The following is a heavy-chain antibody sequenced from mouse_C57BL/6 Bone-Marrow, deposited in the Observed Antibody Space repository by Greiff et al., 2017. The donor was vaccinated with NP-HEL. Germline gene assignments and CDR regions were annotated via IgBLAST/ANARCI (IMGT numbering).Heavy chain of an antibody. D-gene: IGHD1-1*01. CDR3: TRDYYGSSYDYFDY. CDR2: ISSGGDYI. V-gene: IGHV5-9-1*02. Sequence: EVKLMESGEGLVKPGGSLKLSCAASGFTFSSYAMSWVRQTPEKRLEWVAYISSGGDYIYYADTVKGRFTISRDNARNTLYLQMSSLKSEDTAMYYCTRDYYGSSYDYFDYWGQGTTLTVSS. J-gene: IGHJ2*01. CDR1: GFTFSSYA.